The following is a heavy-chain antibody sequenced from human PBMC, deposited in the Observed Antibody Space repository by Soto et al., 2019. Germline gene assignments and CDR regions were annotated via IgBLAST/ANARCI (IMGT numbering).Heavy chain of an antibody. J-gene: IGHJ4*02. CDR2: ISVSGGST. Sequence: EVQLLESGGGLVQPGGSLRLSCAASGFTFSSYAMSWVPHAPGKGLAWVSGISVSGGSTYYADSVKGRFTISRDNSNNTRYLQMNSLRAEDTAVYYCASNTRYDPPDYWGQGTLVTVSS. CDR3: ASNTRYDPPDY. D-gene: IGHD3-16*01. V-gene: IGHV3-23*01. CDR1: GFTFSSYA.